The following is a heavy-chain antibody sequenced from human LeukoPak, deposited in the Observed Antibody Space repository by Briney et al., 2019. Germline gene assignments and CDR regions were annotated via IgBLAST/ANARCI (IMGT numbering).Heavy chain of an antibody. Sequence: PGGSLRLSCAASRFIFSTYNINWVCQAPGKGLEWVSRLDTDGSDTSYADSVKGRFTISRDNAKNTLYLQMNNLRAEDTAMYYCARDRYPAAREFDYWGQGTLVTVSS. D-gene: IGHD2-2*01. J-gene: IGHJ4*02. CDR1: RFIFSTYN. CDR3: ARDRYPAAREFDY. CDR2: LDTDGSDT. V-gene: IGHV3-74*01.